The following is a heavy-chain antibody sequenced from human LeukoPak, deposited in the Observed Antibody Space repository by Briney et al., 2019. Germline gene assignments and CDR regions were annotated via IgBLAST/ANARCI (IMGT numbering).Heavy chain of an antibody. J-gene: IGHJ4*02. CDR3: ARRAGAYSHPYDY. CDR2: ISVSGEST. CDR1: GFTFISYG. V-gene: IGHV3-23*01. Sequence: GGSLRLSCAASGFTFISYGMSWVRQAPEEGLECGSGISVSGESTYYADSLKGPFTISRDNSKNTLYLQMNSLRAEDTAVYYCARRAGAYSHPYDYWGQGTLVTVSS. D-gene: IGHD4/OR15-4a*01.